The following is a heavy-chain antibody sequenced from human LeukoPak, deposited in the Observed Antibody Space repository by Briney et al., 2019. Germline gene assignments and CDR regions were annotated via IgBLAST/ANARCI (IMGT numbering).Heavy chain of an antibody. V-gene: IGHV2-5*02. Sequence: SGPTLVKPTQTLTLTCTFSGFSLSTSGVGVGWIRQPPGKALEWLTLIYWDDDKRYSPSLKSRLTITKDTPKNQVVLTMTNMDPVDTATYYCAHGTSILTGYYFDYWGQGTLVTVSS. CDR1: GFSLSTSGVG. CDR3: AHGTSILTGYYFDY. D-gene: IGHD3-9*01. J-gene: IGHJ4*02. CDR2: IYWDDDK.